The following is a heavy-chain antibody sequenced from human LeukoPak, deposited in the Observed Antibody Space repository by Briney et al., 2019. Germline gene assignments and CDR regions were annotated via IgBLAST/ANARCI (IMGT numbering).Heavy chain of an antibody. Sequence: NPSETLSLTCTVSNGSIGSYYWTWIRQPPGKGLEWIGYIFHSGSTKYNPSLKSRVTIAVDTSKNQFSLKLTSITAADTAVYYCARRRIYYHFDYWGQGALVTVPS. CDR2: IFHSGST. CDR3: ARRRIYYHFDY. J-gene: IGHJ4*02. CDR1: NGSIGSYY. D-gene: IGHD3-22*01. V-gene: IGHV4-59*08.